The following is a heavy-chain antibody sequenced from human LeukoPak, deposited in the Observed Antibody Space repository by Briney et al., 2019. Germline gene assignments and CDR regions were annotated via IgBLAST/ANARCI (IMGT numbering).Heavy chain of an antibody. D-gene: IGHD6-6*01. CDR1: GFTFSSYE. J-gene: IGHJ5*02. CDR2: ISSSGSTI. V-gene: IGHV3-48*03. Sequence: HPGGSLRLSCAASGFTFSSYEMNWVRQAPGKGLEWVSYISSSGSTIYYADSVKGRFTISRDNAKNSLYLQMNSLRAEDTAVYYCARDDTPPWEQLEKRGFDPWGQGTLVTVSS. CDR3: ARDDTPPWEQLEKRGFDP.